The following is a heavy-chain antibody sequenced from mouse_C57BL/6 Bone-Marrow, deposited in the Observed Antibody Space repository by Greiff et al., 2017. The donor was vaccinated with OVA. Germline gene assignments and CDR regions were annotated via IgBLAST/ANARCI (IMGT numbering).Heavy chain of an antibody. CDR1: GYTFTSYW. J-gene: IGHJ2*01. Sequence: QVQLQQPGAELVKPGASVKMSCTASGYTFTSYWITWVKQRPGQGLEWIGDINPGSGSTNSHATFKTKATLTVDTSSTTAYMKLSSLTSEDSAVYYCARGLRVRGYWGQGTTLTVSS. CDR3: ARGLRVRGY. V-gene: IGHV1-55*01. CDR2: INPGSGST. D-gene: IGHD1-1*01.